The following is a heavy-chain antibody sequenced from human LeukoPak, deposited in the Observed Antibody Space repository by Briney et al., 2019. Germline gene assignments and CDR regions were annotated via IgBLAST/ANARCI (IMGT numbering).Heavy chain of an antibody. CDR2: INTNGANT. CDR3: VKGLDYSSSQMDS. CDR1: GFTFKSYA. J-gene: IGHJ4*02. Sequence: GSLRLSCSASGFTFKSYAMHWVRQAPGKGLEYVSSINTNGANTYYADSVKGRFTISRDNSRNTVCVQMNSLTPEDTAVYYCVKGLDYSSSQMDSWGQGTLATVSS. V-gene: IGHV3-64*05. D-gene: IGHD6-6*01.